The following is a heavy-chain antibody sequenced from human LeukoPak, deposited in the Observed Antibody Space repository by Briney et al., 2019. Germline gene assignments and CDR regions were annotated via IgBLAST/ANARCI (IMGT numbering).Heavy chain of an antibody. D-gene: IGHD3-16*01. Sequence: GGSLRLSCAASGFTVSSNYMNWVRQAPGKGLEWVSVIYSGGSTYYADSVKGRFTISRDNSKNTLYLQMNSLRAEDTAVYYCARGLGASSFDYWGQGTLVTVSS. CDR1: GFTVSSNY. V-gene: IGHV3-66*01. CDR3: ARGLGASSFDY. J-gene: IGHJ4*02. CDR2: IYSGGST.